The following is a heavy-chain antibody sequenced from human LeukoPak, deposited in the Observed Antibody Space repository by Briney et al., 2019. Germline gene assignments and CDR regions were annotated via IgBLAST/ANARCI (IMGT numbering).Heavy chain of an antibody. CDR3: ARRGYSYGIPYYYYYMDV. CDR2: IKQDGREK. V-gene: IGHV3-7*01. CDR1: GFTFRTYW. D-gene: IGHD5-18*01. Sequence: GGSLRLSCAASGFTFRTYWMSWVRQAPGKGLEWVANIKQDGREKYYVDSVKGRFIISRDNAKNSLYLQMNSLRAEDTAVYYCARRGYSYGIPYYYYYMDVWGKGTTVTVSS. J-gene: IGHJ6*03.